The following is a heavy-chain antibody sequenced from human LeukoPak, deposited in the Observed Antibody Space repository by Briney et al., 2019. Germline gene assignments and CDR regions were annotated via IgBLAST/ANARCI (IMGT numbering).Heavy chain of an antibody. CDR3: ARSKDILTGYCFDY. D-gene: IGHD3-9*01. CDR1: GGSISSYY. Sequence: PSETLSLTCTVSGGSISSYYWSWIRQPPGKGLEWIGYIYYSGSTNHNPSLKSRVTISVDTSKNQFSLKLSSVTAADTAVYYCARSKDILTGYCFDYWGQGTLVTVSS. J-gene: IGHJ4*02. CDR2: IYYSGST. V-gene: IGHV4-59*01.